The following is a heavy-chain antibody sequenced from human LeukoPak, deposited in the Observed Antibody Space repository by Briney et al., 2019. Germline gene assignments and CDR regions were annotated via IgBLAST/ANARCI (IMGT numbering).Heavy chain of an antibody. J-gene: IGHJ6*02. D-gene: IGHD3-10*01. CDR3: AKVLGSGSYYFYYGMDV. CDR2: TYSGGSA. CDR1: GFTVSSNY. V-gene: IGHV3-53*01. Sequence: PGGSLRLSCAASGFTVSSNYMSWVRQAPGKGLEWVSVTYSGGSAYYSDSVKGRFTISRHNSKNTLYLEMNSLRAEDTAVYYCAKVLGSGSYYFYYGMDVWGQGTTVTVSS.